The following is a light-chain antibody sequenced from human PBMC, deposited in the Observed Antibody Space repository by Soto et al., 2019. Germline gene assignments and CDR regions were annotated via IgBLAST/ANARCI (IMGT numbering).Light chain of an antibody. V-gene: IGKV3-11*01. Sequence: EIVLTQSPATLSLSPGERATLSCRASQSVSNSLAWYQQKPGQAPRLLIYETSNRATGIPTRFSGSGSGTDFTLTISSLEPADFAVYYCQHRRTFGHVTKVEI. CDR3: QHRRT. CDR1: QSVSNS. J-gene: IGKJ1*01. CDR2: ETS.